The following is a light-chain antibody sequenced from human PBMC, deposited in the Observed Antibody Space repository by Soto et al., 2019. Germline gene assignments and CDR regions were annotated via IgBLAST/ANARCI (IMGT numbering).Light chain of an antibody. J-gene: IGLJ2*01. CDR1: RSDVGTYNL. Sequence: QSALTQPPSVSGSPGQSITISCTGTRSDVGTYNLVSWYQQHTGQAPKLMIYEGSKRPSGVSSRFSGSKSGNTASLTISGLQAEDEADYYCCSYAGSSTVIFGGGTKLTVL. V-gene: IGLV2-23*01. CDR3: CSYAGSSTVI. CDR2: EGS.